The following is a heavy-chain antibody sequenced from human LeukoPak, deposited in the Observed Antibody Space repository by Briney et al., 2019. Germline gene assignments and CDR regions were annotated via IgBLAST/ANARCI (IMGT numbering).Heavy chain of an antibody. CDR3: ARGVGGSYLFDY. V-gene: IGHV3-33*01. D-gene: IGHD1-26*01. CDR1: GFTFSNYD. Sequence: GGSLRLSCAASGFTFSNYDMHWVRQAPGKGLEWVAVIWYDGTNKYYADSAKGRFTISRDNPKNTLYLQMNSLRAEDTAVYYCARGVGGSYLFDYWGQGTLVTVSS. CDR2: IWYDGTNK. J-gene: IGHJ4*02.